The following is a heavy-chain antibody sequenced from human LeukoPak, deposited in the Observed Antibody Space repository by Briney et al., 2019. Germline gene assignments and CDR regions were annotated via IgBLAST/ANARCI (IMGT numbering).Heavy chain of an antibody. CDR1: GFIFSSYS. CDR2: ISSSSSTI. V-gene: IGHV3-48*01. CDR3: AKDFSHIELSTTFDY. Sequence: PGGSLRLSCAASGFIFSSYSMNWVRQAPGKGLEWVSYISSSSSTIYYADSVKGRFTISRDNAKNSLYLQMNSLRAEDTAVYYCAKDFSHIELSTTFDYWGQGTLVTVSS. J-gene: IGHJ4*02. D-gene: IGHD2/OR15-2a*01.